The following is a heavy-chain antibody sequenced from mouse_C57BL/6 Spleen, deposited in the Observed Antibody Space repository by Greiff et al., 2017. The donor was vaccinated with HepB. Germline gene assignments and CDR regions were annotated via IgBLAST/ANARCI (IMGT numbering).Heavy chain of an antibody. D-gene: IGHD3-2*02. J-gene: IGHJ4*01. CDR2: ILPGSGST. V-gene: IGHV1-9*01. CDR1: GYTFTGYW. Sequence: VQLMESGAELMKPGASVKLSCKATGYTFTGYWIEWVKQRPGHGLEWIGEILPGSGSTNYNEKFKGKATFTADTSSNTAYMQLSSLTTEDSAIYYCARRELRLRPYYYAMDYWGQGTSVTVSS. CDR3: ARRELRLRPYYYAMDY.